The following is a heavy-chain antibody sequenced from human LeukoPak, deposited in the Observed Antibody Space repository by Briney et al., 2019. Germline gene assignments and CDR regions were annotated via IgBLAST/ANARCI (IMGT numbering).Heavy chain of an antibody. D-gene: IGHD5-24*01. CDR1: GYTLTELS. J-gene: IGHJ4*02. V-gene: IGHV1-24*01. Sequence: EASVKVSCKVSGYTLTELSMHWVRQAPGKGLEWMGGFDPEDGETIYAQKLQGRVTMTTDTSTSTAYMELRSLRSDDTAVYYCARVKMATISYWGQGTLVTVSS. CDR3: ARVKMATISY. CDR2: FDPEDGET.